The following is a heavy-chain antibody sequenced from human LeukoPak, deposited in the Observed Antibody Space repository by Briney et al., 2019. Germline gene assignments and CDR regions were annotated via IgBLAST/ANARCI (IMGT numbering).Heavy chain of an antibody. V-gene: IGHV3-33*01. CDR1: GFTFGGYG. CDR3: TRYNNDHFDY. CDR2: IAYDGSKA. D-gene: IGHD1-14*01. J-gene: IGHJ4*02. Sequence: GGSLRLSCAGSGFTFGGYGMHWFRQTPGKGLEWVAVIAYDGSKAFYADSVKGRFTISRDNSKNTMSVQMDDLRAEDTAVYYCTRYNNDHFDYWGQGTLVTVSS.